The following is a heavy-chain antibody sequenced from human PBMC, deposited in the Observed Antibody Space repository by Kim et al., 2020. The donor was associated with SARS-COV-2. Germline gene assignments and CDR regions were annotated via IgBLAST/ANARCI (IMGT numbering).Heavy chain of an antibody. Sequence: GGSLRLSCAASGFTFSDYYMSWIRQAPGKGLEWVSYISSSGSTIYYADSVKGRFTISRDNAKNSLYLQMNSLRAEDTAVYYCARGEGYCSSTSCYLIGGMDVWGQGTTVTVSS. V-gene: IGHV3-11*01. D-gene: IGHD2-2*01. CDR3: ARGEGYCSSTSCYLIGGMDV. J-gene: IGHJ6*02. CDR1: GFTFSDYY. CDR2: ISSSGSTI.